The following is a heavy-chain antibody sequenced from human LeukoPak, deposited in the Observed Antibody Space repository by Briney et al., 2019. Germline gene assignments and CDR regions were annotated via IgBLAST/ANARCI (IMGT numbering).Heavy chain of an antibody. CDR3: ARGGWYVEGGYFDF. D-gene: IGHD6-19*01. CDR2: VSYDGSNK. CDR1: GFTFSSYA. J-gene: IGHJ4*02. V-gene: IGHV3-30-3*01. Sequence: PGGSLRLSCAASGFTFSSYAMHWVRQAPGKGLEWVAVVSYDGSNKYYAGSVKGRFTISRDNSKNTLYLQMNSLRADDTAVYYCARGGWYVEGGYFDFWGQGTLVTVSS.